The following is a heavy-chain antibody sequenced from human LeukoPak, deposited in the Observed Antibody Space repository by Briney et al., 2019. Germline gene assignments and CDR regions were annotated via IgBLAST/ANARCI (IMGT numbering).Heavy chain of an antibody. CDR1: GGSFSNYY. V-gene: IGHV4-4*07. Sequence: SETLSLTCSVSGGSFSNYYCNWIRQPAGKGLEWIGRIDSSGTTKYNPSLKSRVTMSIDTSQREVSLTLSSMTAADTAVYFCARGSGSYRPLYFFDYWGQGTLVTVSS. CDR3: ARGSGSYRPLYFFDY. D-gene: IGHD1-26*01. J-gene: IGHJ4*02. CDR2: IDSSGTT.